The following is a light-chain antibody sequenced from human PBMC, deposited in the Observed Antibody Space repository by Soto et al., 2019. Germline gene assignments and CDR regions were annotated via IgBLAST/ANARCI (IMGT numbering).Light chain of an antibody. Sequence: QSVLTQPPSASGSPGQSVTISCTGTSSDVGGYNYVSWYQQYPGRAPKLMIYEVTKRPSGVPDRFSGSKSGNTASLTVSGLQAEDEADYYCSSYAASNNFYFVFGGATQLTVL. CDR1: SSDVGGYNY. V-gene: IGLV2-8*01. J-gene: IGLJ7*01. CDR2: EVT. CDR3: SSYAASNNFYFV.